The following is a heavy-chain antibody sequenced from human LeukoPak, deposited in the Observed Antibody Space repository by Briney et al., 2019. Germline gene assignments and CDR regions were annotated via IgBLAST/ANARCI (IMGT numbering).Heavy chain of an antibody. CDR1: GFTFSSYA. J-gene: IGHJ4*02. V-gene: IGHV3-23*01. CDR2: ISGSGGST. Sequence: GGSLRLSCAASGFTFSSYAMSWVRQAPGKGLEWVSAISGSGGSTYYADSVEGRFTISRDNSKNTLYLQMNSLRAEDTAVYYCAKALSIVVGATPSLYWGQGTLVTVSS. CDR3: AKALSIVVGATPSLY. D-gene: IGHD1-26*01.